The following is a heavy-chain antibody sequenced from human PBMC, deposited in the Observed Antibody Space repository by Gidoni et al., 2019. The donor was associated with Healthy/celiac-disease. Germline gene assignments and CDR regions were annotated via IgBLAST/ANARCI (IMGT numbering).Heavy chain of an antibody. J-gene: IGHJ4*02. CDR1: GGTFSSYA. V-gene: IGHV1-69*04. Sequence: QVQLVQSGAEVKKPGSSVKVSCKAPGGTFSSYAISWVRQAPGQGLEWMGRIIPILGIANYAQKFQGRVTITADKSTSTAYMELSSLRSEDTAVYYCARGILPYSGYDKSLYYFDYWGQGTLVTVSS. D-gene: IGHD5-12*01. CDR3: ARGILPYSGYDKSLYYFDY. CDR2: IIPILGIA.